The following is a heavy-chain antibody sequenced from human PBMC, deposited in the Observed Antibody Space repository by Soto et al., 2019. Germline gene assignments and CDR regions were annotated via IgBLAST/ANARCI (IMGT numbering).Heavy chain of an antibody. Sequence: GASVKVSCKASGYTFTSYGISWVRQAPGQGLEWMGWISAYNGNTSYAQKLQGRVTMTTDTSTSTAYMELRSLRSDDTAVYYCARDDSGSYSVRLFDYWGQGTLVTVSS. D-gene: IGHD1-26*01. CDR3: ARDDSGSYSVRLFDY. CDR1: GYTFTSYG. V-gene: IGHV1-18*04. J-gene: IGHJ4*02. CDR2: ISAYNGNT.